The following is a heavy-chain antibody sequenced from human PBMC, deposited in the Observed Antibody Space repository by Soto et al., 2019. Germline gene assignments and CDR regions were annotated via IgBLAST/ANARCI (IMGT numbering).Heavy chain of an antibody. Sequence: HPGGSLRLSCAASGFTFDDYTMHWVRQAPGKGLEWVSLISWDGGSTYYADSVKGRFTISRDNSKNSLYLQMNSLRTEDTALYYCAKDLDSSSSFYYYGMDVWGQGTTVTVSS. CDR2: ISWDGGST. V-gene: IGHV3-43*01. J-gene: IGHJ6*02. D-gene: IGHD6-6*01. CDR3: AKDLDSSSSFYYYGMDV. CDR1: GFTFDDYT.